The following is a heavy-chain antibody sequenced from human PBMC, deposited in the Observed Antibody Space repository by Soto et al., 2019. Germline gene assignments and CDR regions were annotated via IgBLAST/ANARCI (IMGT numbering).Heavy chain of an antibody. Sequence: ASVKVSCKAAGYTFTGYYMHWVRQAPGRGLEWMGWINPNSGGTNYAQKFQGWVTMTRDTSISTAYMELSRLRSDDTAVYSCARDACSGGSCYGYYGMDVWGQGTTVTASS. V-gene: IGHV1-2*04. CDR1: GYTFTGYY. D-gene: IGHD2-15*01. CDR3: ARDACSGGSCYGYYGMDV. CDR2: INPNSGGT. J-gene: IGHJ6*02.